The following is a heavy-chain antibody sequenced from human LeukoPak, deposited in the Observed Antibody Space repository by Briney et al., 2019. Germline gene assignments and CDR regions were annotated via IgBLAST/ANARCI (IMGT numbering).Heavy chain of an antibody. J-gene: IGHJ6*03. V-gene: IGHV4-59*11. CDR2: IYYSGST. CDR3: ARGIRQLLWGYYYYYMDV. D-gene: IGHD2-2*01. CDR1: GGSISSHY. Sequence: PSETLSLTCTVSGGSISSHYWSWIRQPPGKGLEWIGYIYYSGSTNYNPSLKGRVTISVDTSKNQFSLKLSSVTAADTAVYYCARGIRQLLWGYYYYYMDVWGKGTTVTVSS.